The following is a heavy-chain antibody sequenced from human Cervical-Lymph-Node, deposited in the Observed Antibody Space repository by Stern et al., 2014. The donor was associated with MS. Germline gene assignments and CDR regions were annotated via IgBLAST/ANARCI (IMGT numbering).Heavy chain of an antibody. CDR3: ARDSSKGGSTY. CDR2: IWYDGSNN. J-gene: IGHJ1*01. D-gene: IGHD2-2*01. Sequence: QVQLVEAGGGVVQPGRSLRLACAASGFTFSSYGMHWVRQAPDKELAWGAVIWYDGSNNYYADSGKGGFTISRDNSKNTLYLQMNSLIAEDTAVYYCARDSSKGGSTYWGQGTLFTFSS. CDR1: GFTFSSYG. V-gene: IGHV3-33*01.